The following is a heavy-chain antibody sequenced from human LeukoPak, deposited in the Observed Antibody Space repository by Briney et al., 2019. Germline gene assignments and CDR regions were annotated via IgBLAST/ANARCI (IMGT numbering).Heavy chain of an antibody. Sequence: GASVKVSCKASGGTFSSYAISWVRQAPGQGLEWMGRIIPILGIANYAQKFQGRVTITADKSTSTAYIELSSLRSEDTAVYYCASVGVVGFPNCFDPWGQGTLVTVSS. CDR3: ASVGVVGFPNCFDP. J-gene: IGHJ5*02. D-gene: IGHD3-3*01. CDR1: GGTFSSYA. V-gene: IGHV1-69*04. CDR2: IIPILGIA.